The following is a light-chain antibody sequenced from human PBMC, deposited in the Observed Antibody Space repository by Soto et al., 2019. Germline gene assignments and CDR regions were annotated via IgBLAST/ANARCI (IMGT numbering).Light chain of an antibody. Sequence: DIQMTQSPSTLSASVGDRVTITCRASQSISSWLAWYQQKPGKAPKLLIYDASSLQSGVPSRFSGSGSGTEFTLTISSLQPDDFATYYCQKYNSASLTFGGGTKVDIK. CDR2: DAS. V-gene: IGKV1-5*01. J-gene: IGKJ4*01. CDR3: QKYNSASLT. CDR1: QSISSW.